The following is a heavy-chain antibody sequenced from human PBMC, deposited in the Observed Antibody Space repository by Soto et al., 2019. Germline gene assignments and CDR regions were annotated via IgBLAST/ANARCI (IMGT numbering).Heavy chain of an antibody. CDR1: GFTLSTYD. CDR3: AKGRHSASGYYYMDV. D-gene: IGHD3-10*01. V-gene: IGHV3-13*01. Sequence: GGSLRLSCAASGFTLSTYDMHWFRQGTGKGLEWVAALSYAGDTYYPGSVKGRFTVSREGAKNSLYLQMNSLTAGDTAVYYCAKGRHSASGYYYMDVWGKGTTVTVSS. J-gene: IGHJ6*03. CDR2: LSYAGDT.